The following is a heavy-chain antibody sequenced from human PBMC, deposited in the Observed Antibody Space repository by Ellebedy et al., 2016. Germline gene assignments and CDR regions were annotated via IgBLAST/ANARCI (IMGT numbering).Heavy chain of an antibody. CDR1: GDSISGFY. CDR2: IYYSGST. CDR3: AKWNGGWYAFEV. D-gene: IGHD6-19*01. J-gene: IGHJ3*01. Sequence: SETLSLTCTVSGDSISGFYWSWIRQPPGKGLEWIGYIYYSGSTNYNPSLKSRVTISVDTSKNQFSLRLTSVTAADTAVYYCAKWNGGWYAFEVWGQGTMVTVSS. V-gene: IGHV4-59*01.